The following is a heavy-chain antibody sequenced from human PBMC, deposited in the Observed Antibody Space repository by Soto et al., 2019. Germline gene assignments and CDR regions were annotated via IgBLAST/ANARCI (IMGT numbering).Heavy chain of an antibody. CDR3: ARDPRDIVVVVAPGWFDP. D-gene: IGHD2-15*01. CDR2: INPSGGST. V-gene: IGHV1-46*01. J-gene: IGHJ5*02. CDR1: GYTFTSYY. Sequence: GASVKVSCKASGYTFTSYYMHWVRQAPGQGLEWMGIINPSGGSTSYAQKFQGRVTMTRDTSTSTVYMELSSLRSEDTAVYYCARDPRDIVVVVAPGWFDPWGQGTLVTVSS.